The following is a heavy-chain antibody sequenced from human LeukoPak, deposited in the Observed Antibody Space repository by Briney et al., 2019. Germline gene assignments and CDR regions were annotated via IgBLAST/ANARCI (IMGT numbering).Heavy chain of an antibody. Sequence: PGGSLRLSCAASGFTFSSYAMSWVRQAPGKGLEWVSAISGSGGSTYYADSVKGRFTISRDNSKNTLYLQMNSLRAEDTAAYYCAKDKTGGVYYYDSSGITGFDYWGQGTLVTVSS. J-gene: IGHJ4*02. CDR3: AKDKTGGVYYYDSSGITGFDY. V-gene: IGHV3-23*01. CDR2: ISGSGGST. CDR1: GFTFSSYA. D-gene: IGHD3-22*01.